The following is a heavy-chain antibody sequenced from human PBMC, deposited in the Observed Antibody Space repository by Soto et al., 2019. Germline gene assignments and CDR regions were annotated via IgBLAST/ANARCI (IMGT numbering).Heavy chain of an antibody. CDR3: AVVDSTGNWFDP. Sequence: SETLSLTCTVSGGSISSSDFYWGWLRQTPGKGLEFIGSMYYSGSTYYNPSLKSRLTISVDTSKNQFTLKLISVTAADTAVYYCAVVDSTGNWFDPWGQGTLVTVS. J-gene: IGHJ5*02. D-gene: IGHD6-25*01. CDR2: MYYSGST. CDR1: GGSISSSDFY. V-gene: IGHV4-39*01.